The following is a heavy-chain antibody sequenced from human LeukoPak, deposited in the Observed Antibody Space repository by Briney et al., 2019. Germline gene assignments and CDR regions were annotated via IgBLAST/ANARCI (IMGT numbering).Heavy chain of an antibody. Sequence: ASVKVSCKASGYTFTRYYIHWVRQAPGQGLEWMGIINPSGGSTSYAQKFQGRVTITADKSTSTAYMELSSLRSEDTAVYYCARGSGPSAHLVYSNYRDQGLDYWGQGTLVTVSS. D-gene: IGHD4-11*01. V-gene: IGHV1-46*01. CDR3: ARGSGPSAHLVYSNYRDQGLDY. J-gene: IGHJ4*02. CDR2: INPSGGST. CDR1: GYTFTRYY.